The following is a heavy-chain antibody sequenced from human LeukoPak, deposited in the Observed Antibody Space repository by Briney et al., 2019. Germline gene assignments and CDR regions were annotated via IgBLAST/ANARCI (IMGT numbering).Heavy chain of an antibody. CDR2: IKSKTDGGTT. D-gene: IGHD3-16*01. J-gene: IGHJ4*02. CDR1: GFPFTNAW. Sequence: PGGSLRLSCAASGFPFTNAWMTWVRQAPGKGLEWVGRIKSKTDGGTTDYAAPVKGRFTISRDDSKNTLYLQMNSLKTEDTAVYYCTTHRGEWVLDSWGQGTLVTVSS. CDR3: TTHRGEWVLDS. V-gene: IGHV3-15*01.